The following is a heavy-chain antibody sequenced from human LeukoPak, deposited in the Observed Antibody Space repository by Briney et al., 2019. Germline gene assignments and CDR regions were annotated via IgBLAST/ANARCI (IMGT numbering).Heavy chain of an antibody. V-gene: IGHV3-48*03. J-gene: IGHJ4*02. Sequence: GGSLRLSCAASGFTHRNHEMNWVRQAPGKGGERVSYISKSSTAIYYADSVRGRFTISRDDAKSSLYLHMNALGAEDTAVYYCAREDSADVDFWGQGTLVTVSS. CDR3: AREDSADVDF. CDR2: ISKSSTAI. D-gene: IGHD1-26*01. CDR1: GFTHRNHE.